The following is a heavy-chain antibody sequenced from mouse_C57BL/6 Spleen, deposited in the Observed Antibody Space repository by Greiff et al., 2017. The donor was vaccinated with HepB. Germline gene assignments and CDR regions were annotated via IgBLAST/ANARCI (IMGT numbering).Heavy chain of an antibody. J-gene: IGHJ2*01. CDR2: IDPSASYT. CDR1: GYTFTSYW. Sequence: QVQLQQPGAELVMPGASVKLSCKASGYTFTSYWMHWVKQRPGQGLEWIGEIDPSASYTNYNQKFKGKYTLTVDKSSSTAYMQLSSLTSADSAVYYCARSLLRYFDYWGQGTTLTVSS. CDR3: ARSLLRYFDY. V-gene: IGHV1-69*01. D-gene: IGHD1-1*01.